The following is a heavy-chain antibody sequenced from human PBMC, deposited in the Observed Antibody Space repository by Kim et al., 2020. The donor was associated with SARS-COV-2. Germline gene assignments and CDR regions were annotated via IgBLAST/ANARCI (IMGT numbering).Heavy chain of an antibody. D-gene: IGHD5-12*01. Sequence: GGSLRLSCAASGFTFSDYYMSWIRQAPGKGLEWVSYISSSSGYTYYADSVKGRFTISRDNAKNSLYLQMNSLRAEDTAVYYCATVGNMVATIAFDIWGQGTMVTVSS. J-gene: IGHJ3*02. V-gene: IGHV3-11*06. CDR2: ISSSSGYT. CDR1: GFTFSDYY. CDR3: ATVGNMVATIAFDI.